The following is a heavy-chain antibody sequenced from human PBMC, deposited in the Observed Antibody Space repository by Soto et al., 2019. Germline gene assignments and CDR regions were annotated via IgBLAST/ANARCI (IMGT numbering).Heavy chain of an antibody. CDR3: ARSVEGHFDY. V-gene: IGHV3-48*02. D-gene: IGHD6-19*01. CDR2: ITSDTNTI. Sequence: EVQLVESGGGLVQPGGSLRLSCAASGFPFSIYSMNWVRQAPGKGLEWFSYITSDTNTIKYADSVKGRFTISRDNAKNSLYLQMYNLRDEDTAVYFCARSVEGHFDYWGQGTVVTVSS. J-gene: IGHJ4*02. CDR1: GFPFSIYS.